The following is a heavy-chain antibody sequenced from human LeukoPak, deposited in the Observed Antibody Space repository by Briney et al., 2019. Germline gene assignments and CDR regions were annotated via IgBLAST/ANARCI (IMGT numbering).Heavy chain of an antibody. J-gene: IGHJ4*02. CDR2: IRYDGSNK. V-gene: IGHV3-30*02. D-gene: IGHD4-17*01. CDR1: GFTFSSYG. CDR3: AKDGPDYGDYVGDMEFGDYFDY. Sequence: GGSLRLSCAASGFTFSSYGMHWVRQAPGKGLEWVAFIRYDGSNKYYADSVKGRFTISRDNSKNTLYLQMNSLRAEDTAVYYCAKDGPDYGDYVGDMEFGDYFDYWGQGTLVTVSS.